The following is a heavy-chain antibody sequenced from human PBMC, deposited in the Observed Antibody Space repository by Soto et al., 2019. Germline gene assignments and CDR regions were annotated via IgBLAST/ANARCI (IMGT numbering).Heavy chain of an antibody. V-gene: IGHV3-30*18. J-gene: IGHJ6*02. CDR2: ISYDGSNK. CDR3: AKSRKVRGVIRYYGMDV. D-gene: IGHD3-10*01. Sequence: XGALRLSCAASGFSFSSYGMHWVRQAPGKGLEWVAVISYDGSNKYYADSVKGRFTISRDNSKNTLYLQMNSLRAEDTAVYYCAKSRKVRGVIRYYGMDVWGQGTTVTVSS. CDR1: GFSFSSYG.